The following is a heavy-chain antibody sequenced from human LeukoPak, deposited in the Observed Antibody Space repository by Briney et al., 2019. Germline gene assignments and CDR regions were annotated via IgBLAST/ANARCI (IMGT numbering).Heavy chain of an antibody. CDR3: ARARRWYPKYFDY. J-gene: IGHJ4*02. CDR2: IYYSGST. CDR1: GGSISSSSYY. D-gene: IGHD4-23*01. Sequence: SETLSLTCTVSGGSISSSSYYWGWIRQPPGKGLEWIGSIYYSGSTYYNPSLKSRVTISVDTSKTPFSLKLSSVTAADTAVYYCARARRWYPKYFDYWGQGTLVTVSS. V-gene: IGHV4-39*07.